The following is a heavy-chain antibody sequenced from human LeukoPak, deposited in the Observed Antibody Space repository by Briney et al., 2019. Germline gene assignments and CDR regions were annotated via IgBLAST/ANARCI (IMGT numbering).Heavy chain of an antibody. D-gene: IGHD2-2*01. Sequence: ASVKVSCKASGYTFTGFYIHWVRQAPGQGLEWMGWINPDRGGTNYAQKFQGRVTLTRDTSINTASMELSGLTSDDTAMYYCVREDFVVIPAAMRGDYWGQGTLVIVSS. CDR2: INPDRGGT. CDR1: GYTFTGFY. J-gene: IGHJ4*02. V-gene: IGHV1-2*02. CDR3: VREDFVVIPAAMRGDY.